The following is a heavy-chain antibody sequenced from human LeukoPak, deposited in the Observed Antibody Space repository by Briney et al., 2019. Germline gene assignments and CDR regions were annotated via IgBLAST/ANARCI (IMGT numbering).Heavy chain of an antibody. D-gene: IGHD3/OR15-3a*01. CDR1: GFTLSSYT. V-gene: IGHV3-23*01. Sequence: GGSLRLSCAASGFTLSSYTMSWVRQAPGQGLEWDSSISGRGVRTYYADYVKGRFTLSRDNSKNTLYLQINSLRAEDTAVYYCGKQWRGTGDAFDIWGQGTMVTVSS. CDR3: GKQWRGTGDAFDI. CDR2: ISGRGVRT. J-gene: IGHJ3*02.